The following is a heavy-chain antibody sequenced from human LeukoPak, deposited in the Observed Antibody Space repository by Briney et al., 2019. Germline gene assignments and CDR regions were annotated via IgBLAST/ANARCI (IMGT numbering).Heavy chain of an antibody. V-gene: IGHV4-59*01. Sequence: SETLSLTCTVSGGSLSSYYWSWIRQPPGKGLEWIGYIYYSGSTNYSPSLKSRVTISVDTSKNQFSLKLSSVTAADTAVYYCARSEYSYGADAFDIWGQGTMVTVSS. CDR1: GGSLSSYY. CDR2: IYYSGST. D-gene: IGHD5-18*01. CDR3: ARSEYSYGADAFDI. J-gene: IGHJ3*02.